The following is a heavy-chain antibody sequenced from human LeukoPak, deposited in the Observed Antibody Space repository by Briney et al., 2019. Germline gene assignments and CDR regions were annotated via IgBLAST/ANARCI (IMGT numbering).Heavy chain of an antibody. D-gene: IGHD3-10*01. CDR1: GGSFSGDY. CDR2: INHSGST. Sequence: SETLSLTCAVYGGSFSGDYWSWIRQPPGKGLEWIGEINHSGSTNYNPSLKSRVTISVDTSKNQFSLKLSSVTAADTAVYYCARTVAYYYGSGINWFDPWGQGTLVTVSS. V-gene: IGHV4-34*01. J-gene: IGHJ5*02. CDR3: ARTVAYYYGSGINWFDP.